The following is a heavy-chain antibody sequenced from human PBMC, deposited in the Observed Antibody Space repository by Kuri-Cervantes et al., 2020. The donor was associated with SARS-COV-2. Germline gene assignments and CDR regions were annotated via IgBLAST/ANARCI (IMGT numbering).Heavy chain of an antibody. Sequence: GESLKISCAASGFTFSSYEMNWVRQAPGKGLEWVSYISSSGSTIYYADSVKGRFTISRDNAKNSLYLQMNSLRAKDTAVYYCARDAYCGGDCYWLAFDIWGQGTMVTVSS. CDR3: ARDAYCGGDCYWLAFDI. J-gene: IGHJ3*02. CDR2: ISSSGSTI. CDR1: GFTFSSYE. V-gene: IGHV3-48*03. D-gene: IGHD2-21*01.